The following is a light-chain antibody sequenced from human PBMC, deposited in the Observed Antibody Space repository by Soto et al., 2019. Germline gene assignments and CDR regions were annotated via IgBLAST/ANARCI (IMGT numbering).Light chain of an antibody. CDR2: AAS. Sequence: DIQMTQSPSSLSASVGDRVTITCRASQGISNYLDWYQQKPGKVPKLLIYAASTLQSGVPSRFSGSGSGTDFTFTISSLQPEDVATYFCQKYNSAPWTFGQGTKVEIK. V-gene: IGKV1-27*01. J-gene: IGKJ1*01. CDR3: QKYNSAPWT. CDR1: QGISNY.